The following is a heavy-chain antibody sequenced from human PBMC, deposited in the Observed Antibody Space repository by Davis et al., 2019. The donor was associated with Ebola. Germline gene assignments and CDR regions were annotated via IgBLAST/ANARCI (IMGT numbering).Heavy chain of an antibody. D-gene: IGHD3-22*01. J-gene: IGHJ4*02. CDR1: GFTFSSYG. CDR2: IWYDGSNK. CDR3: AKDVRTHYFDSSGYLFGN. V-gene: IGHV3-33*06. Sequence: PGGSLRLSCAASGFTFSSYGMHWVRQAPGKGLEWVAVIWYDGSNKYYADSVKGRFTISRDNSKNTLYLQMNSLRAEDTAVYYCAKDVRTHYFDSSGYLFGNWGQGTLVTVSS.